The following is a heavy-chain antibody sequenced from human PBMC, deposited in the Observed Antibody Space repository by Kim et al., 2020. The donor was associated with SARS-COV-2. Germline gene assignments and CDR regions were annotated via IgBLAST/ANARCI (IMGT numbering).Heavy chain of an antibody. D-gene: IGHD6-19*01. Sequence: SVKGRFTISRDNAKNSLYLQMNSLRAEDTAVYYCAREGSIAVAGTRPFVYWGQGTLVTVSS. CDR3: AREGSIAVAGTRPFVY. J-gene: IGHJ4*02. V-gene: IGHV3-21*01.